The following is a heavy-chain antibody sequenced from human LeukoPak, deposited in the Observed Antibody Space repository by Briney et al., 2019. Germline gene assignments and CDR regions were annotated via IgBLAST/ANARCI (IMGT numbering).Heavy chain of an antibody. V-gene: IGHV1-2*06. J-gene: IGHJ4*02. D-gene: IGHD6-19*01. Sequence: ASVKASCKASGYTYTGYYMHWVRQATGRGLAWMGRINSNCGGTNYVQKFQGRVTMTRDTSISTAYMELSRLRSDDTAVYYCARDSGQWLVRGLDYWGQGTLVTVSS. CDR2: INSNCGGT. CDR1: GYTYTGYY. CDR3: ARDSGQWLVRGLDY.